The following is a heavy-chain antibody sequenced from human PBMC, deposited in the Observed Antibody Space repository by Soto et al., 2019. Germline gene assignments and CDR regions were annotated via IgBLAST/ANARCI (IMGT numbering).Heavy chain of an antibody. CDR3: ARGKGGYYDSSSYYPVEYFQH. D-gene: IGHD3-22*01. CDR2: FDPEDGET. CDR1: GYTLTELT. Sequence: ASVKVSCKVSGYTLTELTMHWVRQAPGKGLEWMGGFDPEDGETIYAQKFQGRVTMTEDTSTDTAYMELSSLRSEDTAVYYCARGKGGYYDSSSYYPVEYFQHWGQGTLVTVSS. J-gene: IGHJ1*01. V-gene: IGHV1-24*01.